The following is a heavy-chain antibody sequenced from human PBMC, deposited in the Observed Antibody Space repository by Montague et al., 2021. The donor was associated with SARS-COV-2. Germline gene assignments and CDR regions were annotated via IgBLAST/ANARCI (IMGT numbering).Heavy chain of an antibody. Sequence: SETLSLTCTVSGYSISSGYYWGWIRQPPGKGLEWIGSIYHSGSTYYNPSLKSRVTISVDTSKNQFSLKLSSVTAADTAVYYCARDVRYYDFWSGRAQTSPDYWGQRTLVTVPS. J-gene: IGHJ4*02. CDR1: GYSISSGYY. V-gene: IGHV4-38-2*02. D-gene: IGHD3-3*01. CDR2: IYHSGST. CDR3: ARDVRYYDFWSGRAQTSPDY.